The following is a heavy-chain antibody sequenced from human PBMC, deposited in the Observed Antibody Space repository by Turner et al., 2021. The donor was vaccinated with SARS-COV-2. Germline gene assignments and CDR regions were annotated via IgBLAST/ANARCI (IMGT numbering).Heavy chain of an antibody. V-gene: IGHV4-39*01. CDR3: ARHWEVAAAAYLARFDP. Sequence: QLQLQESGPGLVKPSETLSLTCTVSVCSISSSSYYWGWIRQPPGKGLEWIGSIYYSGSTYYNPSLKSRVTISVDTSKNHFSLKLSSVTAADTALYYCARHWEVAAAAYLARFDPWGQGTLVTVSS. CDR1: VCSISSSSYY. J-gene: IGHJ5*02. D-gene: IGHD6-13*01. CDR2: IYYSGST.